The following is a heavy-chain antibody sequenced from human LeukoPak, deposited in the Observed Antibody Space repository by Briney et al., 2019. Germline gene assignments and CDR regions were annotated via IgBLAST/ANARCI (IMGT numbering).Heavy chain of an antibody. CDR1: GFTFSNYD. Sequence: GGSLRLSCAASGFTFSNYDIHWVRQAPGKGLEWVAFTRSDGSNEYYVDSVKGRFTISRDNSKNMVYLQMNSLTTEDAAVYYCAGDSDYWGQGTLVTVSS. CDR3: AGDSDY. CDR2: TRSDGSNE. V-gene: IGHV3-30*02. J-gene: IGHJ4*02. D-gene: IGHD3-10*01.